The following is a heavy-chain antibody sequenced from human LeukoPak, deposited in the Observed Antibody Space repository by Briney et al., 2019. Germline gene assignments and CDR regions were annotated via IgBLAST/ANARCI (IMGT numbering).Heavy chain of an antibody. V-gene: IGHV3-30*04. J-gene: IGHJ6*03. CDR3: ARDGWVRGVIRRTYYYYYMDV. D-gene: IGHD3-10*01. CDR1: GFTFSSYA. CDR2: ISYDGSNK. Sequence: GGSLRLSCAASGFTFSSYAMSWVRQAPGKGLEWVAVISYDGSNKYYADSVKGRFTISRDNSKNTLYLQMNSLRAEDTAVYYYARDGWVRGVIRRTYYYYYMDVWGKGTTVTVSS.